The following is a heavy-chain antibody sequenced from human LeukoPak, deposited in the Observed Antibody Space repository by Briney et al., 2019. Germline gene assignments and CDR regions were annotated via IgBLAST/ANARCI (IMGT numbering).Heavy chain of an antibody. Sequence: SETLSLTCTVSGGSISSYYWSWIRQPPGKGLEWIGSIYHSGITYYNPSLMSRVSISVDTSKKQFSLKVSSVTAADTAVYYCARDISSGWFISIDSWGQGTLVTVSS. J-gene: IGHJ4*02. CDR2: IYHSGIT. D-gene: IGHD6-19*01. V-gene: IGHV4-39*07. CDR1: GGSISSYY. CDR3: ARDISSGWFISIDS.